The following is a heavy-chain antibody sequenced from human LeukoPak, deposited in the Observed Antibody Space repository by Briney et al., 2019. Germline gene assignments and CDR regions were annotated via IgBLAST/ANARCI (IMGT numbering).Heavy chain of an antibody. Sequence: GGSLRLSCEASGLTFSNYGMSWVRQAPGKGLQWVSAITGDGTTTYYADSVKGRFTISRDNSKNMLYLQMSSLRAEDTAVYYCAKMHGYFDYWGQGALVPVSS. CDR2: ITGDGTTT. CDR3: AKMHGYFDY. J-gene: IGHJ4*02. CDR1: GLTFSNYG. V-gene: IGHV3-23*01.